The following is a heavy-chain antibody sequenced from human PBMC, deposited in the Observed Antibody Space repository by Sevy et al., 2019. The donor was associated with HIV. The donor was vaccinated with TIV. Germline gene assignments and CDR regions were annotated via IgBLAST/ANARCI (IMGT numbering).Heavy chain of an antibody. V-gene: IGHV5-51*01. Sequence: GESLKISCKGSGYSFTSYCIGWVRQMPGKGLEWMGIIYLGDSDTRYSPSFQGQVTISADKSISTAYLQWSSLKASDTAMYYCARHDPVGYCSSTSCYSGDYWGQGTLVTVSS. CDR3: ARHDPVGYCSSTSCYSGDY. J-gene: IGHJ4*02. CDR1: GYSFTSYC. D-gene: IGHD2-2*02. CDR2: IYLGDSDT.